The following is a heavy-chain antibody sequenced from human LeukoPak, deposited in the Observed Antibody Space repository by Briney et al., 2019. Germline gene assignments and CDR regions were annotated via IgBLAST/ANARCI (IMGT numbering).Heavy chain of an antibody. Sequence: PGGSLRLSCAASGFTFSNCCMHWVRQAPGKGLEWVAGISYDGHNKYYADSVKGRFTISRDNSKNTLDLQMNSLRAEDTAMYYCARGLPTVMKYYFDYWGEGTLVTVS. V-gene: IGHV3-30*03. J-gene: IGHJ4*02. CDR1: GFTFSNCC. CDR3: ARGLPTVMKYYFDY. D-gene: IGHD4-11*01. CDR2: ISYDGHNK.